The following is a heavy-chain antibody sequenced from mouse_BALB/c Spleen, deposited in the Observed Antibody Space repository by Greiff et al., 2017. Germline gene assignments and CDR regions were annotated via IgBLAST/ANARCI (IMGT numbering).Heavy chain of an antibody. CDR1: GYTFTSYW. J-gene: IGHJ4*01. CDR2: IYPSDSYT. V-gene: IGHV1-69*02. D-gene: IGHD2-1*01. CDR3: TRRYYGNQSYAMDY. Sequence: QVQLQQPGAELVRPGASVKLSCKASGYTFTSYWINWVKQRPGQGLEWIGNIYPSDSYTNYNQKFKDKATLTVDKSSSTTYMQLSSPTSEDSAVYYCTRRYYGNQSYAMDYWGQGTSVTVSS.